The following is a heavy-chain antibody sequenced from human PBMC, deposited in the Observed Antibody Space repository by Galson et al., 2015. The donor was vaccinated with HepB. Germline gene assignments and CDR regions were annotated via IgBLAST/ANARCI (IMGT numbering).Heavy chain of an antibody. CDR2: ISYDGSNK. CDR1: GLTFSNYG. Sequence: SLRLSCAASGLTFSNYGMNWVRQAPGKGLEWVAVISYDGSNKYYADSVKGRFTISRDNSQNTLFLQLNSLRAEDTAVYYCAKGTSVTTFYLYFDLWGRGTLVTVSS. J-gene: IGHJ2*01. D-gene: IGHD4-17*01. V-gene: IGHV3-30*18. CDR3: AKGTSVTTFYLYFDL.